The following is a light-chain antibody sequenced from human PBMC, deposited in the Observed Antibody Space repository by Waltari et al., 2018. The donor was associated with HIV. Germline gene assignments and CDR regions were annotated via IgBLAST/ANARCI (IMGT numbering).Light chain of an antibody. CDR2: SDS. Sequence: HSVLTPAPSASGTLGPRVTISCSGSISNIGPNSVIWFQQPPGTSPRLIIFSDSQRPSGVPDRFSASKSGTSASLAIDGLESGDEADYYCAARDDILSGSWVFGGGT. CDR1: ISNIGPNS. V-gene: IGLV1-44*01. CDR3: AARDDILSGSWV. J-gene: IGLJ3*02.